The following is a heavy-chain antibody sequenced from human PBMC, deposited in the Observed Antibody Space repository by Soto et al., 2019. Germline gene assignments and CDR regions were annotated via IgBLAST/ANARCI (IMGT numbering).Heavy chain of an antibody. CDR2: ISSSSSYI. J-gene: IGHJ6*03. CDR1: GFTFSSYS. CDR3: ARHKLYGSGSYYYYMDV. Sequence: EVQLVESGGGLVKPGGSLRLSCAASGFTFSSYSMNWVRQAPGKGLEWVSSISSSSSYIYYADSVKGRFTISRDNAKNSLNLQMNSLRAEDTAVYYCARHKLYGSGSYYYYMDVWGKGTTVTVSS. D-gene: IGHD3-10*01. V-gene: IGHV3-21*01.